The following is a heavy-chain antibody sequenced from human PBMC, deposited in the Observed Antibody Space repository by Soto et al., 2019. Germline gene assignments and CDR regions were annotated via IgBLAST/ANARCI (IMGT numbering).Heavy chain of an antibody. CDR3: ARVVIPAAIGYFDY. CDR1: GGTFSSYA. CDR2: IIPIFGTA. D-gene: IGHD2-2*01. Sequence: QVQLVQSGAEVQKPGSSVKVSCKASGGTFSSYAISLVRQAPGQGLEWMGGIIPIFGTANYAQKFQGRVTITADKSTSTTSMELSSLRSEDTAVYYCARVVIPAAIGYFDYWGQGTLVSVSS. J-gene: IGHJ4*02. V-gene: IGHV1-69*06.